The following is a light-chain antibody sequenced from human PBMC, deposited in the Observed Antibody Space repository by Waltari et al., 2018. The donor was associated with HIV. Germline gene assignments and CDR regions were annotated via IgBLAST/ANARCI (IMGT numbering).Light chain of an antibody. V-gene: IGKV1-39*01. CDR3: QESYSTLIT. J-gene: IGKJ5*01. Sequence: DIQVTQSPSSLSASVGDRVTITCRASQSISSHLNWYQQKPGKAPKLLIYAASSLQSGVPSRFSGSGTGTDFTLTISSLQPEDFATYYCQESYSTLITFGQGTRLEIK. CDR1: QSISSH. CDR2: AAS.